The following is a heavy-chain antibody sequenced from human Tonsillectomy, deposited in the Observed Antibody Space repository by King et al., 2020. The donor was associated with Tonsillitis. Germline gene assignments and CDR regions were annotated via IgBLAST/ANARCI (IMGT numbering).Heavy chain of an antibody. CDR1: GFTFDDYA. D-gene: IGHD1-7*01. CDR2: ISWNSGSI. CDR3: AKRTGTTSRGSFDY. J-gene: IGHJ4*02. V-gene: IGHV3-9*01. Sequence: VQLVESGGGLVQPGRSLRLSCAASGFTFDDYAMHWVRQAPGKGLEWVSGISWNSGSIGYADSVKGRFTISRDNAKNSLYLPMNSLRAEDTALYYCAKRTGTTSRGSFDYWGQGTLVTVSS.